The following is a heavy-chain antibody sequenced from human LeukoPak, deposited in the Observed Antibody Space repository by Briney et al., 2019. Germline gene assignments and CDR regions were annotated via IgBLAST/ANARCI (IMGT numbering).Heavy chain of an antibody. V-gene: IGHV3-11*05. J-gene: IGHJ4*02. Sequence: GGSLRLSCAASGFTFSNYWMSWVRQAPGKGPEWVSDISSSSSYTNYADSVKGRFTISRDNAKNSLYLQMNSLRAEDTAVYYCAREQYYSIDYWGQGTLVTVSS. CDR2: ISSSSSYT. CDR3: AREQYYSIDY. D-gene: IGHD3-10*01. CDR1: GFTFSNYW.